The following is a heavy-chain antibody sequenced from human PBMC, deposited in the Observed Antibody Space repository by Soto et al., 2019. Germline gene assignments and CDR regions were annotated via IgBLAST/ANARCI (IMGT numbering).Heavy chain of an antibody. CDR3: ARVQPYCGGDCYNNWFDP. Sequence: QVQLVQSGAEVKKPGSSVKVSCKASGGTFSSYAISWVRQAPGQGLEWMGGIIPIFGTANYAQKFQGRVTITADKSTSTAYMELSSLRSEDTVVYYCARVQPYCGGDCYNNWFDPWGQGTLVTVSS. V-gene: IGHV1-69*06. J-gene: IGHJ5*02. CDR2: IIPIFGTA. D-gene: IGHD2-21*02. CDR1: GGTFSSYA.